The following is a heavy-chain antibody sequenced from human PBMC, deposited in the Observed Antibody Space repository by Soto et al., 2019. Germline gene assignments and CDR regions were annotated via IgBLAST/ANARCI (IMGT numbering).Heavy chain of an antibody. Sequence: SETLSLTCSVSGDSVTSGSYFWSWIRQPPGKGLEWIGYISHSGSTDYHPSLASRLTISLDTSKSQFSLRLSSVTTADTAVYYCAREGPLYYDFWSGYYTRLAYYYYYYGMDVWGQGTTVTVS. V-gene: IGHV4-61*01. CDR3: AREGPLYYDFWSGYYTRLAYYYYYYGMDV. D-gene: IGHD3-3*01. CDR1: GDSVTSGSYF. CDR2: ISHSGST. J-gene: IGHJ6*02.